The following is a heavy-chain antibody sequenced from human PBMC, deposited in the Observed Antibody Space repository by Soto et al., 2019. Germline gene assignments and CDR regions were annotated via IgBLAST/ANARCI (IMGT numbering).Heavy chain of an antibody. CDR2: ISTNNGNT. D-gene: IGHD4-17*01. Sequence: ASVKVSCKASGYTFTSYGISWVRQAPGQGLEWMGWISTNNGNTNYAQKLQGRVTMTTDTSTSTAYMELRSLRAEDTAVYYCARDFRLSYSSTVTTMPAVSRGTLGYWGQGTLVTVSS. J-gene: IGHJ4*02. V-gene: IGHV1-18*01. CDR1: GYTFTSYG. CDR3: ARDFRLSYSSTVTTMPAVSRGTLGY.